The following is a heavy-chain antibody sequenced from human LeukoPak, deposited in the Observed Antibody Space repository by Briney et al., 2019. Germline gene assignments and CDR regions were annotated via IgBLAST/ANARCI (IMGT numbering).Heavy chain of an antibody. V-gene: IGHV4-4*07. Sequence: SETLSLTCTVSGGSISSYYWSWIRQPAGKGLQWIGRIYTSGSTNYNPSLKSRVTMSVDTSKNQFSLKLSSVTAADTAVYYCARDRDTVMVTGFDYWGQGTLVTVSS. CDR2: IYTSGST. D-gene: IGHD5-18*01. J-gene: IGHJ4*02. CDR1: GGSISSYY. CDR3: ARDRDTVMVTGFDY.